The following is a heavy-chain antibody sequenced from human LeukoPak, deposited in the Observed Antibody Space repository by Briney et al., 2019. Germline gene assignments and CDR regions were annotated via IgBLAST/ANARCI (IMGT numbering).Heavy chain of an antibody. CDR2: IYYSGST. Sequence: SEALSLTCTVSGGSISSYYWSWIRQPPGKGLEWIGYIYYSGSTNYNPSLKSRVTISLDTSKNQFSLKLSPVTAADTAVYYCARPRRDGYNPDAFDIWSQGTMVTVSS. CDR1: GGSISSYY. J-gene: IGHJ3*02. D-gene: IGHD5-24*01. CDR3: ARPRRDGYNPDAFDI. V-gene: IGHV4-59*01.